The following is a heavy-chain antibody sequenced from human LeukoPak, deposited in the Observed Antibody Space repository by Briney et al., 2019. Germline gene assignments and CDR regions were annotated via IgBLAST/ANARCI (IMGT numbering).Heavy chain of an antibody. D-gene: IGHD4-17*01. CDR1: GGSISSGDYY. CDR3: ASYGDTEAHYYYYGMDV. J-gene: IGHJ6*04. Sequence: SQTLSLTCTVSGGSISSGDYYWSWIRQPPGKGLEWIGYIYYSGSTYYNPSLKGRVTISVDTSKNQFSLKLSSATAADTAVYYCASYGDTEAHYYYYGMDVWGKGTTVTVSS. V-gene: IGHV4-30-4*01. CDR2: IYYSGST.